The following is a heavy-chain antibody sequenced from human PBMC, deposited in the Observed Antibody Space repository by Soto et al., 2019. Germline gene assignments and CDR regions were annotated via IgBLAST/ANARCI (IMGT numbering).Heavy chain of an antibody. V-gene: IGHV3-23*01. J-gene: IGHJ3*02. CDR2: ISGSGGST. CDR3: ARPLYHYDSSGYYPSDAFDI. Sequence: PGGSLRLSCAASGFTFSSYAMSWVRQAPGKGLEWVSAISGSGGSTYYADSVKGRFTISRDNSKSTLYLQMNSLRAEDTAVYYCARPLYHYDSSGYYPSDAFDIWGQGTMVTVSS. D-gene: IGHD3-22*01. CDR1: GFTFSSYA.